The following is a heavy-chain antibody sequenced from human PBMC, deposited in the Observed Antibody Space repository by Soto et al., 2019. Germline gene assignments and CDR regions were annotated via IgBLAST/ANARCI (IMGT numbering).Heavy chain of an antibody. CDR2: MNPNSGNT. Sequence: ASVKVSCKASGYTFTSYDINWVRQATGQGLEWMGWMNPNSGNTGYAQKFQGRVTMTRNTSTSTAYMELGSLRSEDTAVYYCARDTDLTLVTTLDYWGQGTPGT. D-gene: IGHD4-17*01. J-gene: IGHJ4*02. CDR3: ARDTDLTLVTTLDY. V-gene: IGHV1-8*01. CDR1: GYTFTSYD.